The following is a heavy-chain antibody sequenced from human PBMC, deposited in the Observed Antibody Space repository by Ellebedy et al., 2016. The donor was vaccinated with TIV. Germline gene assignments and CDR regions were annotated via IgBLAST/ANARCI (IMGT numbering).Heavy chain of an antibody. Sequence: GGSLRLXXAASGFTFSSYAMHWVRQAPGKGLEWVAVISYDGSNKYYADSVKGRFTISRDNSKNTLYLQMNSLRAEDTAVYYCACWYSSSWGQGTLVTVSS. V-gene: IGHV3-30-3*01. CDR2: ISYDGSNK. CDR3: ACWYSSS. D-gene: IGHD6-19*01. J-gene: IGHJ5*02. CDR1: GFTFSSYA.